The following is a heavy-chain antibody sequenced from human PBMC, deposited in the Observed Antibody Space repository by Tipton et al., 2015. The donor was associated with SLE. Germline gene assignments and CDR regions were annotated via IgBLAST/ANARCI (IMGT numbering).Heavy chain of an antibody. CDR2: IYYSGST. Sequence: TLSLTCTVSGGSISSYYWSWIRQPPGKGLEWIGYIYYSGSTYYNPSLKSRVTISVDTSKNQFSLKLSSVTAADTAVYYCARGPVAPLWGQGTLVTVSS. V-gene: IGHV4-59*12. D-gene: IGHD4-23*01. CDR3: ARGPVAPL. J-gene: IGHJ4*02. CDR1: GGSISSYY.